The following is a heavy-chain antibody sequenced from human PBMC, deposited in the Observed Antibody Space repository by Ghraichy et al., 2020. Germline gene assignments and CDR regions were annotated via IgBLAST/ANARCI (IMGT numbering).Heavy chain of an antibody. J-gene: IGHJ4*02. V-gene: IGHV4-34*01. CDR3: ARVSIAARPKRESGRKGDY. Sequence: SETLSLTCAVYGGSFSGYYWSWIRQPPGKGLEWIGEINHSGSTNYNPSLKSRVTISVDTSKNQFSLKLSSVTAADTAVYYCARVSIAARPKRESGRKGDYWGQGTLVTVSS. CDR1: GGSFSGYY. D-gene: IGHD6-6*01. CDR2: INHSGST.